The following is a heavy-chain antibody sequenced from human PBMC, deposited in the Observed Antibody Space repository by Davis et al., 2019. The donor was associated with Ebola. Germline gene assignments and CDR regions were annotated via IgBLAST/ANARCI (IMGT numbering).Heavy chain of an antibody. V-gene: IGHV3-9*03. CDR3: AKGGNSYGNYYFDY. Sequence: SLKISCAASGFTFDDYAMHWVRQAPGKGLEWVSGISWNSGSIGYADSVKSRFTISRDNAKNSLYLQVNSLRAEDMALYYCAKGGNSYGNYYFDYWGQGTLVTVSS. J-gene: IGHJ4*02. CDR2: ISWNSGSI. D-gene: IGHD5-18*01. CDR1: GFTFDDYA.